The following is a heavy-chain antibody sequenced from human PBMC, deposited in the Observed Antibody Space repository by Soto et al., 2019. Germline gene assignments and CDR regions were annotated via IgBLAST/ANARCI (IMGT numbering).Heavy chain of an antibody. CDR3: ARGFYAGSGYYPPGD. CDR1: GGSISSSSSY. CDR2: IYYSGTT. D-gene: IGHD3-22*01. J-gene: IGHJ4*02. V-gene: IGHV4-39*01. Sequence: QLQLQESGPGLVKPSETLSLTCTVSGGSISSSSSYWGWIRQPPGKGLEWIGSIYYSGTTYYNPSLKSRVTISVDTSKNQFSLELSSVTAADTAVYYCARGFYAGSGYYPPGDWGQGTLVTVSS.